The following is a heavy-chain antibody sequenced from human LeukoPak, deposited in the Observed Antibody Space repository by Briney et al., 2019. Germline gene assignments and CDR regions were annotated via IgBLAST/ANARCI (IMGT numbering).Heavy chain of an antibody. V-gene: IGHV3-7*01. CDR2: MNEYGSEI. J-gene: IGHJ4*02. CDR1: GFTFSGFS. CDR3: ARPRGCGSSRCNNFDY. D-gene: IGHD2-2*01. Sequence: GGSLRLSCAVSGFTFSGFSMSWVRQAPGKGLEWVAKMNEYGSEIFYVDSVKGRFTISRDNAKNSLYLQMNRLRAEDTAVYYCARPRGCGSSRCNNFDYWGQGTLITVSS.